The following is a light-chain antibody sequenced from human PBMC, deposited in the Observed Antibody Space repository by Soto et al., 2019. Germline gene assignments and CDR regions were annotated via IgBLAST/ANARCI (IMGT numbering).Light chain of an antibody. J-gene: IGKJ4*01. CDR2: DVS. CDR3: QQYGSTPLT. CDR1: QSVRDNY. V-gene: IGKV3-20*01. Sequence: EIVLTQSPGTLSLSPGERATLSCRASQSVRDNYLVWYQQRPGQPPRFLMYDVSTRAAGIPDRFSCSGSGTDFTLTISRLEPEDLALYSCQQYGSTPLTFGGGTKVEIE.